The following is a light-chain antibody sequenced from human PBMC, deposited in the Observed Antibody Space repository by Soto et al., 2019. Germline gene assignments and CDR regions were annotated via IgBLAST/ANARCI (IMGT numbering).Light chain of an antibody. J-gene: IGKJ1*01. CDR2: AAS. V-gene: IGKV1-6*01. CDR1: RDISDD. Sequence: AIPMTQSPSSLSAFVGDRVTITCRASRDISDDMGWYQHKPGSPPKLLISAASRLQSGVPSRFSGSGSGAYFTLTISSLQPEDGAIYYCLQNFDYPRTFGQGTKVEI. CDR3: LQNFDYPRT.